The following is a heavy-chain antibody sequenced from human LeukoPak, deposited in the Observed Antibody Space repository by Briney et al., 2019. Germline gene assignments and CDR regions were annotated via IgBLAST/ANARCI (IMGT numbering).Heavy chain of an antibody. CDR1: GFTFDDYA. D-gene: IGHD6-13*01. CDR2: ISWNSDNI. V-gene: IGHV3-9*01. J-gene: IGHJ4*02. Sequence: PGGSLRLSCAASGFTFDDYAMHWVRQAPGKGLEWVSGISWNSDNIGYADSVKGRFTTSRDNAKNSLYLQMNSLRAEDTALYYCAKDFGSSWPSGGFDYWGQGTLVTVSS. CDR3: AKDFGSSWPSGGFDY.